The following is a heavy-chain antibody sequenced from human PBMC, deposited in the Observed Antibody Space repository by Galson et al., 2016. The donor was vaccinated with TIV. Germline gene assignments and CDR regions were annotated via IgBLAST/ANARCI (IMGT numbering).Heavy chain of an antibody. J-gene: IGHJ4*02. V-gene: IGHV4-38-2*01. CDR2: IYHGGST. CDR3: ARGPGFSYGFWY. D-gene: IGHD5-18*01. Sequence: SETLSLTCAVSGYSISRGFYWAWIRQPPGKGLEWMGTIYHGGSTYFNPSPKSRVAISVDTSKNQFSLKLTSVTASDTAVYYCARGPGFSYGFWYWGQGALVTVSS. CDR1: GYSISRGFY.